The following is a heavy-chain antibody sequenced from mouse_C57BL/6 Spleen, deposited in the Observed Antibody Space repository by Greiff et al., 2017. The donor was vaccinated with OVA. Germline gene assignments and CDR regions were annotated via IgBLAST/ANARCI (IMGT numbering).Heavy chain of an antibody. V-gene: IGHV5-17*01. Sequence: EVKLMESGGGLVKPGGSLKLSCAASGFTFSDYGMHWVRQAPEKGLEWVAYISSGSSTIYYADTVKGRFTISRDNAKNTLFLQMTSLRSEDTAMYYCARHYGSSGFAYWGQGTLVTVSA. CDR3: ARHYGSSGFAY. J-gene: IGHJ3*01. CDR2: ISSGSSTI. D-gene: IGHD1-1*01. CDR1: GFTFSDYG.